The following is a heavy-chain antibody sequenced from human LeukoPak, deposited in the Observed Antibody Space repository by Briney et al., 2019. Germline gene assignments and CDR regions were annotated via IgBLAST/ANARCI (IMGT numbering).Heavy chain of an antibody. J-gene: IGHJ3*02. CDR1: GYTFTSYG. Sequence: GASVKVSCKASGYTFTSYGISWVRQAPGQGLEWVGWISAYNGNTNYAQKLQGRVTMTTDTSTSTAYMELRSLRSDDTAVYYCARGRYDSSGYQRAFDIWSQGTMVTVSS. CDR2: ISAYNGNT. D-gene: IGHD3-22*01. CDR3: ARGRYDSSGYQRAFDI. V-gene: IGHV1-18*01.